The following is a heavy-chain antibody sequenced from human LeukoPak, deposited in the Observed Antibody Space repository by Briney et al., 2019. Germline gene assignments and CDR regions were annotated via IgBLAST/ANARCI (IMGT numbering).Heavy chain of an antibody. J-gene: IGHJ6*04. Sequence: GGSLRLSCAASGFTFSSYGMHWVRQAPGKGLEWVAFIRYDGSNKYYADSVKGRFTISRDNSKNTLYLQMNSLRAEDTAVYYCAKGYGSGSYSFVVDVWGKGTTVTISS. V-gene: IGHV3-30*02. CDR3: AKGYGSGSYSFVVDV. D-gene: IGHD3-10*01. CDR1: GFTFSSYG. CDR2: IRYDGSNK.